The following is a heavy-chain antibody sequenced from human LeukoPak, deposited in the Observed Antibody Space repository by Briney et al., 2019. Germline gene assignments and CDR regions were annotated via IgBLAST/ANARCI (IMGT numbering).Heavy chain of an antibody. J-gene: IGHJ4*02. Sequence: SQTLSLTCAISGDSVSSNSAAWNWIRQSPSRGLEWLGRTYYRSKWYNDYGVSVKSRITINPDTSKNQFSLQQNSVSPEDAAVYYCARARDSGGWYFDYWGQGTLVTVSS. CDR2: TYYRSKWYN. CDR1: GDSVSSNSAA. CDR3: ARARDSGGWYFDY. D-gene: IGHD6-19*01. V-gene: IGHV6-1*01.